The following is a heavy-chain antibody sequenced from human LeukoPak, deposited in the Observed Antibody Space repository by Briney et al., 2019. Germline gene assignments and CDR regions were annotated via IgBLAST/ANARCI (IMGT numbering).Heavy chain of an antibody. D-gene: IGHD3-10*01. CDR3: ARANVLLWFGEYLAPFDY. J-gene: IGHJ4*02. Sequence: ASVKVSCKASGYTFTGYYMHWVRQAPGQGLEWMGWINPNSGGTNYAQKFQVRVTMTRDTSISTAYMELSRLRSDDTAVYYCARANVLLWFGEYLAPFDYWGQGTLVTVSS. V-gene: IGHV1-2*02. CDR2: INPNSGGT. CDR1: GYTFTGYY.